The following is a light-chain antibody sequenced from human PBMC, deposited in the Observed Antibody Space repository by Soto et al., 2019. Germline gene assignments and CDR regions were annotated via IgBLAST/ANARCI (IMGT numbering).Light chain of an antibody. CDR1: SSDVGGYNY. V-gene: IGLV2-8*01. CDR3: YSYAGSNTYV. CDR2: EVS. J-gene: IGLJ1*01. Sequence: QSALTQPPSASGSPGQSVTISCTGTSSDVGGYNYVSWYQQHPGKAPKLMIYEVSKRPSGVPDRFSGSKSGNTASLTVSGLQAEDEADYYCYSYAGSNTYVFGTGTKLTVL.